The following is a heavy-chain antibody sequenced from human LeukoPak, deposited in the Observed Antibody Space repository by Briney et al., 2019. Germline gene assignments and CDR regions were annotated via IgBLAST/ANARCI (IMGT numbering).Heavy chain of an antibody. J-gene: IGHJ3*02. V-gene: IGHV3-48*03. CDR3: ARKVTGSYAFDI. CDR1: GFTFSSYE. D-gene: IGHD3-9*01. Sequence: GGSLRLSCAASGFTFSSYEMNWVRQAPGRGLEWISYISNSDSTIYYADSVKGRFTISRDNAKNSLYLQMNSLRAEDTAVYYCARKVTGSYAFDIWGQGTMVTVSS. CDR2: ISNSDSTI.